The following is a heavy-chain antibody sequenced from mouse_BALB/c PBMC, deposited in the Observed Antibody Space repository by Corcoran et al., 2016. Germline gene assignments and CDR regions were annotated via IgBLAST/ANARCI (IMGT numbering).Heavy chain of an antibody. CDR3: ARPLSGYKKMDY. CDR1: GYTFTNYG. J-gene: IGHJ4*01. Sequence: QIQLVQSGPELKKPGETVKISCKASGYTFTNYGMNWVKQAPGKGLKWMGWINTYTGEATYADDFKGRFAFSLETSASTAYLQINNLKNEDMATYFCARPLSGYKKMDYLGQGTSVTVSS. V-gene: IGHV9-1*02. D-gene: IGHD3-1*01. CDR2: INTYTGEA.